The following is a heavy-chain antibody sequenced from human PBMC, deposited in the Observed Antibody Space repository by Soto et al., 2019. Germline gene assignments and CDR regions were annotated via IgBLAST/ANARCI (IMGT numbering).Heavy chain of an antibody. J-gene: IGHJ4*02. CDR1: GGSFSGYY. CDR2: IYYSGST. V-gene: IGHV4-39*01. CDR3: ARHLGEGYFDY. Sequence: PSETLSLTCTVSGGSFSGYYWSWIRQPPGKGLEWIGSIYYSGSTYYNPSLKSRVTISVDTSKNHFSLKLSSVTAADTAVYYCARHLGEGYFDYWGQGTLVTVSS.